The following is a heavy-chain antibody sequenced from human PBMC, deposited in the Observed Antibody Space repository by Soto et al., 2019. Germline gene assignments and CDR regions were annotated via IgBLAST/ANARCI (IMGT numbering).Heavy chain of an antibody. J-gene: IGHJ4*02. CDR3: ARHETGELDY. CDR1: GGSISSSSYY. V-gene: IGHV4-39*01. D-gene: IGHD7-27*01. CDR2: IYYSGST. Sequence: SETLSLTCTVSGGSISSSSYYWGWIRQPPWKGLEWIGSIYYSGSTYYNPSLKSRVTISVDTSKNQFSLKLSSVTAADTAVYYCARHETGELDYWGQGTLVTVSS.